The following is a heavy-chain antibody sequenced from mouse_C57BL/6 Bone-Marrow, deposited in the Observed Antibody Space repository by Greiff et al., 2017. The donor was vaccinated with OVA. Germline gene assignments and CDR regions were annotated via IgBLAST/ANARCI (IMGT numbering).Heavy chain of an antibody. CDR3: ARELEPYYFDY. CDR1: GFTFSDYY. J-gene: IGHJ2*01. CDR2: INYDGSST. Sequence: EVMLVESEGGLVQPGSSMKLSCTASGFTFSDYYMAWVRQVPEKGLEWVANINYDGSSTYYLDSLKSRFIISRDNAKNILYLQMSSLKSEDTATYYCARELEPYYFDYWGQGTTLTVSS. V-gene: IGHV5-16*01.